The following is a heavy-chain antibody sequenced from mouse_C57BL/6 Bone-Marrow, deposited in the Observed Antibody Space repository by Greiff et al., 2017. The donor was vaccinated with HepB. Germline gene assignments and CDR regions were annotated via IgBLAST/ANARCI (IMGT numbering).Heavy chain of an antibody. J-gene: IGHJ1*03. CDR1: GYTFTSYW. Sequence: VKLQESGAELVRPGTSVKLSCKASGYTFTSYWMHWVKQRPGQGLEWIGVIDPSDSYTNYNQKFKGKATLTVDTSSSTAYMQLSSLTSEDSAVYYCARSGGAITTVVARYWYFDVWGTGTTVTVSS. V-gene: IGHV1-59*01. CDR2: IDPSDSYT. CDR3: ARSGGAITTVVARYWYFDV. D-gene: IGHD1-1*01.